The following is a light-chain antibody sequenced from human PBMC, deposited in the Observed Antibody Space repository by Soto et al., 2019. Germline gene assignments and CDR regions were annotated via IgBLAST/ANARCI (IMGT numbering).Light chain of an antibody. V-gene: IGLV3-21*01. CDR2: YDS. J-gene: IGLJ2*01. CDR3: QVWESSSDHVV. Sequence: SYELTQPPSVSVAPGKTARITCGGDNIGGKGVNWYQQKPGQAPVLVIYYDSDRPSGIPERLSGSNSGNTAALTISRVEAGDEADYYCQVWESSSDHVVFGGGTKLTVL. CDR1: NIGGKG.